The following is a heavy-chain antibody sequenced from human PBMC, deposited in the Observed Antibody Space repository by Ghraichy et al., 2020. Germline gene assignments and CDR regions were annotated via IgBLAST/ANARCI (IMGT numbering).Heavy chain of an antibody. CDR3: ATPGVETAMVSWVY. CDR2: IHHSGTT. J-gene: IGHJ4*02. CDR1: GVSITTYY. V-gene: IGHV4-59*03. D-gene: IGHD5-18*01. Sequence: SETLSLTCTVSGVSITTYYWSWIRQPPGKGLEWIAYIHHSGTTNYNPSLKSRVTMSIDTSKNQFSLKLRSVTAADSAVYYCATPGVETAMVSWVYWGQGALVTVSS.